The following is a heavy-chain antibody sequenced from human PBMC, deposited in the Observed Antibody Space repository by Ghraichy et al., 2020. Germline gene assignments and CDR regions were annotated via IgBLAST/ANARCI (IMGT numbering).Heavy chain of an antibody. D-gene: IGHD6-19*01. V-gene: IGHV3-48*02. J-gene: IGHJ6*02. Sequence: GGSLRLSCAASGFIFSDYTMNWVRQAPGTGLEWVSYISSGSGTVYYAASVKGRFTISRDNVKSSLYLQMNSLRDEDTAVYYCARDHGSSGWSRLGMDVWGQGTTVTVSS. CDR2: ISSGSGTV. CDR3: ARDHGSSGWSRLGMDV. CDR1: GFIFSDYT.